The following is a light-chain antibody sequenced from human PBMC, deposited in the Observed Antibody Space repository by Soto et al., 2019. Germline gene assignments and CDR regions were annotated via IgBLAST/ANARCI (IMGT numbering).Light chain of an antibody. CDR1: QTVGTSY. Sequence: IVLTQSPGTLSLSPGEGATLSCRASQTVGTSYLAWYQQHPGQAPRLLIYGTSNRATGIPDRFSGSGSGTDFTLAISRLEPEDFAVYYCQQYGSSWTFGQGTKVDIK. CDR3: QQYGSSWT. V-gene: IGKV3-20*01. CDR2: GTS. J-gene: IGKJ1*01.